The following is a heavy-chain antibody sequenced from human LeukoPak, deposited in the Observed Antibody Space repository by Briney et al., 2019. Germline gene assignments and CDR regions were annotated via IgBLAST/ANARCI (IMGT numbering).Heavy chain of an antibody. V-gene: IGHV1-2*02. CDR1: GYTFTGCY. D-gene: IGHD5-12*01. CDR3: ARAGYSGYDWVDY. Sequence: ASVKVSCEASGYTFTGCYMHWVRQAPGQGLEWMGWINPNSGGTNYAQKFQGRVTMTRDTSISTAYMELSRLRSDDTAVYYCARAGYSGYDWVDYWGQGTLVTVSS. CDR2: INPNSGGT. J-gene: IGHJ4*02.